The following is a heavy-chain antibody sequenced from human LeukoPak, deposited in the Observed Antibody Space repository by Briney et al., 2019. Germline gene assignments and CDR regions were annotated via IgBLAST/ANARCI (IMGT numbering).Heavy chain of an antibody. CDR2: IYHSGST. J-gene: IGHJ6*03. CDR1: GYSISSAYY. Sequence: SETLSHTCAVSGYSISSAYYWGWIRQPPGKGLEWIGSIYHSGSTYYNPSLKSRVTISVDTSKNQFSLKLSSVTAADTAVYYCARVVSDQLSTNTHFHYYYMDVWGKGTTVTVSS. CDR3: ARVVSDQLSTNTHFHYYYMDV. D-gene: IGHD2-2*01. V-gene: IGHV4-38-2*01.